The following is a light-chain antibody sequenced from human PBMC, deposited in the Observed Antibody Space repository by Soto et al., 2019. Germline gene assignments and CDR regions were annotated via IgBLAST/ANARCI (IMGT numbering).Light chain of an antibody. J-gene: IGLJ3*02. CDR2: GNS. V-gene: IGLV1-40*01. CDR1: SSNIGAGYD. CDR3: QSYDSSLSGSRV. Sequence: QSVLTQPHSVSGAPGQRVTISCTGSSSNIGAGYDVHWYQQLPGTAPKLLIYGNSNRPSGVPDRFSGSKSGTSASLAITGLQAEDEADCYCQSYDSSLSGSRVFGGGTKVTVL.